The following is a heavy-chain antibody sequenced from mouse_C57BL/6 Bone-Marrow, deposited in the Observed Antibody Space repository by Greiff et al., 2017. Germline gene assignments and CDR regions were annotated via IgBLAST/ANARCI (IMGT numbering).Heavy chain of an antibody. Sequence: QVQLQQSGAELVKPGASVKISCKASGYAFSSYWMNWVKQRPGKGLEWIGQIYPGDGDTNYNGKFKGKATLTADKSSSTAYMQLSSLTSEDSAVYCCARGELPYYYAMDYWGQGTSVTGSS. CDR1: GYAFSSYW. J-gene: IGHJ4*01. CDR3: ARGELPYYYAMDY. CDR2: IYPGDGDT. V-gene: IGHV1-80*01.